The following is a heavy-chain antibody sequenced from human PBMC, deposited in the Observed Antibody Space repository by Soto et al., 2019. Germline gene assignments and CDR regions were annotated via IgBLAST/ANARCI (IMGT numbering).Heavy chain of an antibody. CDR3: ARVPFYGMGPAGWFDP. V-gene: IGHV6-1*01. D-gene: IGHD3-10*01. CDR2: TYYRSKWYN. CDR1: GDSVSSNSAA. J-gene: IGHJ5*02. Sequence: SQTLSLTCAISGDSVSSNSAAWNWIRQSPSRGLEWLGRTYYRSKWYNDYAVSVKSRITINPDTSKNQFSLQLNSVTPEDTAVYYCARVPFYGMGPAGWFDPWGQGTLVTVSS.